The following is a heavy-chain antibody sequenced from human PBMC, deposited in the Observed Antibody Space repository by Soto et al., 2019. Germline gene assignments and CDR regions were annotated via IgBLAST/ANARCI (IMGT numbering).Heavy chain of an antibody. Sequence: QVQLQESGPGLVKPSGTLSLTCAVSGASISSSNWWSWVRQPPGKGLEWMGESYHSGSTNNNPYLKSRVTISVDKSKNQFSLKLSSVTAADTAVYYCARVSGSYYYGMDVWGQGTTVTVSS. J-gene: IGHJ6*02. CDR1: GASISSSNW. D-gene: IGHD1-26*01. CDR2: SYHSGST. CDR3: ARVSGSYYYGMDV. V-gene: IGHV4-4*02.